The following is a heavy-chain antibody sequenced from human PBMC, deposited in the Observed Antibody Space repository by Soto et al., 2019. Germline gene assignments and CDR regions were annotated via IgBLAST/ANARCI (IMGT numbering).Heavy chain of an antibody. D-gene: IGHD2-2*01. CDR3: ARVGRSPQYQLLLDY. J-gene: IGHJ4*02. CDR2: INHSGST. V-gene: IGHV4-34*01. Sequence: LETLSLTCTVSGGTIISYYWSWIRQPPGKGLEWIGEINHSGSTNYNPSLKSRVTISVDTSKNQFSLKLSSVTAADTAVYYCARVGRSPQYQLLLDYWGQGTLVTVSS. CDR1: GGTIISYY.